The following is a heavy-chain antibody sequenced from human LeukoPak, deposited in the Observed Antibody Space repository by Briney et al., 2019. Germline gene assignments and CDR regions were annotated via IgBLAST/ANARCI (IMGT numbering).Heavy chain of an antibody. Sequence: ASVNVSCKASGYTFTSYGISWVRQAPGQGLEWMGWISAYNGNTNYAQKLQGRVTMTTDTSTSTAYMELRSLRSDDTAVYYCARSPNAAAAGSGPGDYWGQGTLVTVSS. V-gene: IGHV1-18*01. J-gene: IGHJ4*02. D-gene: IGHD6-13*01. CDR1: GYTFTSYG. CDR3: ARSPNAAAAGSGPGDY. CDR2: ISAYNGNT.